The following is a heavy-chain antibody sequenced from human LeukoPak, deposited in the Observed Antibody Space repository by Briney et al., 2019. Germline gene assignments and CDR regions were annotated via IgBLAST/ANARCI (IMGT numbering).Heavy chain of an antibody. V-gene: IGHV1-2*02. J-gene: IGHJ4*02. CDR3: ARPLSSGYYSNFDY. D-gene: IGHD3-22*01. CDR2: INPNSGGT. Sequence: ASVKVSCKASGHTFTGYYMHWVRQAPGQGLEWMGWINPNSGGTNYAQKFQGRVTMTRDTSISTAYMELSRLRSDDTAVYYCARPLSSGYYSNFDYWGQGTLVTVSS. CDR1: GHTFTGYY.